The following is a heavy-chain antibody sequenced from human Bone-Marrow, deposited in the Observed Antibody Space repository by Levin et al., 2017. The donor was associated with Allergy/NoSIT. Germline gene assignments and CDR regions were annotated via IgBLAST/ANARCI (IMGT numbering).Heavy chain of an antibody. CDR3: ARDSQVGFDDY. Sequence: GESLKISCKTSGYTFTVYYMHWVRQAPGQGLEWMGRINPSTGVTDYVQKFQGRVTMTRDTSISTAYMELSSLRVEDTAMYYCARDSQVGFDDYWGQGTRVTVSS. V-gene: IGHV1-2*06. J-gene: IGHJ4*02. CDR1: GYTFTVYY. CDR2: INPSTGVT. D-gene: IGHD1-26*01.